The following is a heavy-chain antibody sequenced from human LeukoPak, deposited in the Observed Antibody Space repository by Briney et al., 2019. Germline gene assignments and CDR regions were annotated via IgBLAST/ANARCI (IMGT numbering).Heavy chain of an antibody. V-gene: IGHV3-23*01. D-gene: IGHD2-21*01. CDR1: GFTFSSYA. Sequence: GGSLRLSCAASGFTFSSYAMAWVRQAPGKGLEWVSTILNNGDNTYYADSVKGRFTISRDNSKNTLYLRMNSLRAEDTAVYYCAKGDIVAYHYYGMDVWGQGTTVTVSS. CDR3: AKGDIVAYHYYGMDV. J-gene: IGHJ6*02. CDR2: ILNNGDNT.